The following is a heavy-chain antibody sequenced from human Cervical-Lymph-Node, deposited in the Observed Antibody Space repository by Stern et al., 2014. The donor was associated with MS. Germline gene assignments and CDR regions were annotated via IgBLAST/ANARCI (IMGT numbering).Heavy chain of an antibody. CDR3: ARVGYCSSTSCYTGAFDI. CDR2: IYPGYSET. D-gene: IGHD2-2*02. J-gene: IGHJ3*02. Sequence: EVQLVESGAEVKKPGESLKISCKGSGYSFTSYWIGWVRQMPGKGLEWIGVIYPGYSETRYSPSFQGQVTITADKSISTAYLQWSSLKASDTAMYYCARVGYCSSTSCYTGAFDIWGQGTMVTVSS. V-gene: IGHV5-51*01. CDR1: GYSFTSYW.